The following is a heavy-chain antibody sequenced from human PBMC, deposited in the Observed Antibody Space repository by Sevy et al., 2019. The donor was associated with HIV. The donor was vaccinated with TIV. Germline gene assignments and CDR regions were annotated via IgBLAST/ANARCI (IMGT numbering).Heavy chain of an antibody. J-gene: IGHJ2*01. Sequence: GGSLRLSCAASGFTFNNYAMSWVRQAPGKGLEGKGLEWVSTISGGGGGTYYADSVRGRFTISRDNSKNTLYLQVNSLGVEDTAVYYCAKHYIHDIADGWYFDLWGRSTLVTVSS. CDR3: AKHYIHDIADGWYFDL. CDR2: ISGGGGGT. CDR1: GFTFNNYA. D-gene: IGHD6-13*01. V-gene: IGHV3-23*01.